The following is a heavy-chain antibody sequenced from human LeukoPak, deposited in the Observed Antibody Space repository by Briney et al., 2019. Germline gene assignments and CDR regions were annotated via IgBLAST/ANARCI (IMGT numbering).Heavy chain of an antibody. D-gene: IGHD6-13*01. CDR2: ISVSAGST. V-gene: IGHV3-23*01. Sequence: GGSLRLSCAASGFTFSTYAMSWVRQAPGKGLEWVSAISVSAGSTYYADSVKGRFTISRDNSKNTLYLQMNSLRAEDTAVYYCAKTPRSSSWYFDYWGQGTLVTVSS. CDR1: GFTFSTYA. CDR3: AKTPRSSSWYFDY. J-gene: IGHJ4*02.